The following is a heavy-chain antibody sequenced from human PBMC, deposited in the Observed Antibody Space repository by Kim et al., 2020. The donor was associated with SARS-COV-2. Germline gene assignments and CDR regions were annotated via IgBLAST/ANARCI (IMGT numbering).Heavy chain of an antibody. D-gene: IGHD3-10*01. V-gene: IGHV3-48*02. Sequence: GGSLRLSCAASGFTFSSYSMNWVRQAQGKGLEWVSYISSSSSTIYYADSVKGRFTISRDNAKNSLYLQMNSLRDEDTAVYYCARDRTVNIWLGETASYGMDVWGQGTTVTVSS. CDR2: ISSSSSTI. CDR1: GFTFSSYS. J-gene: IGHJ6*02. CDR3: ARDRTVNIWLGETASYGMDV.